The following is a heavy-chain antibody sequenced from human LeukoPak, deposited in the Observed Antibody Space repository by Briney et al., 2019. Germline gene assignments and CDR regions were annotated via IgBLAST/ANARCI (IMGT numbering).Heavy chain of an antibody. Sequence: PGGSLRLSCAASGFTFSSYGMHWVRQAPGKGLEWVAFIRYDGSNKYYADSVKGRFTISRDNSKNTLYLQMNSLRAEDTAVYYCANGGVGIAVPITGYYYGMDVWGQGTTVTVSS. CDR2: IRYDGSNK. D-gene: IGHD6-19*01. J-gene: IGHJ6*02. V-gene: IGHV3-30*02. CDR1: GFTFSSYG. CDR3: ANGGVGIAVPITGYYYGMDV.